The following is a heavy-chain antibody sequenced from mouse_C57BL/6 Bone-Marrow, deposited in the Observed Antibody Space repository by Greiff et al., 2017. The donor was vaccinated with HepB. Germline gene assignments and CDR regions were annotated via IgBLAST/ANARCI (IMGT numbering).Heavy chain of an antibody. D-gene: IGHD1-1*01. V-gene: IGHV1-81*01. Sequence: QVQLQQSGAELARPGASVKLSCKASGYTFTSYGISWVKQRTGQGLEWIGEIYPRSGNTYYNEKFKGKATLTADKSSSTAYMELRSLTSEDSAVYFWARDYGSPFAYWGQGTLVTVSA. J-gene: IGHJ3*01. CDR1: GYTFTSYG. CDR3: ARDYGSPFAY. CDR2: IYPRSGNT.